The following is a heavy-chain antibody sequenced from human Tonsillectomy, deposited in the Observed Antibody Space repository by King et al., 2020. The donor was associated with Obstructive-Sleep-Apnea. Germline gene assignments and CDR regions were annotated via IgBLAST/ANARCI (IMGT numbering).Heavy chain of an antibody. CDR1: GGSISRYY. V-gene: IGHV4-59*08. D-gene: IGHD2-21*02. Sequence: QLQLQESGPGLVKPSETLSLTCTVSGGSISRYYCSWIRQPPGKGLEWFGYIYYSGSTNYNPPHKSRVTISLDTSKNQFSLKLSSVTAADTAVYYCARLCGGDCDGAFDIWGQGTMVTVSS. CDR3: ARLCGGDCDGAFDI. J-gene: IGHJ3*02. CDR2: IYYSGST.